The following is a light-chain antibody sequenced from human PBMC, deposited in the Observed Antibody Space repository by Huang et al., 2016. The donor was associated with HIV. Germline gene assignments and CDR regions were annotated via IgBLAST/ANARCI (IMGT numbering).Light chain of an antibody. CDR1: QSNSSY. CDR3: QQSYSTPYT. J-gene: IGKJ2*01. V-gene: IGKV1-39*01. CDR2: AAS. Sequence: DIQMTQSPSSRSASIGDRVTITCRASQSNSSYLNWYQQKPGKAPKLLIYAASTLQSGVPSRFSGSESGTDFTLIISSLQPEDFATYYCQQSYSTPYTFGQGTKLEIK.